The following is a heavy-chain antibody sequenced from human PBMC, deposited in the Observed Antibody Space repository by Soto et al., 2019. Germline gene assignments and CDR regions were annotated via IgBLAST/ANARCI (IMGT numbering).Heavy chain of an antibody. CDR2: IIPIFGTA. CDR1: GGTFSRHA. J-gene: IGHJ4*02. CDR3: ARGWGYDSNDYYYAY. Sequence: QVQLVQSGADVRKPGSSVKVSCKASGGTFSRHAISWVRQAPGQGLEWMGGIIPIFGTANHAQKFQGRVTIIADESTSTVYMELSSMRSEDTAMYYCARGWGYDSNDYYYAYWGQATLVIVSS. D-gene: IGHD3-22*01. V-gene: IGHV1-69*01.